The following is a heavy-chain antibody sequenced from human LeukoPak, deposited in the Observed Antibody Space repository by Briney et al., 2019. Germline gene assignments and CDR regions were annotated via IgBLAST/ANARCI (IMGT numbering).Heavy chain of an antibody. Sequence: GASVKVSCKASGYSFTGYYMHWARQAPGQGLEWMGWINPNSGDTKYAQKFQGRVTMTRDTSISTAYMELTRLRSDDTAVYYCARETGYAYGRAPLDYWGQGTLVTVSS. CDR1: GYSFTGYY. J-gene: IGHJ4*02. D-gene: IGHD5-18*01. CDR2: INPNSGDT. V-gene: IGHV1-2*02. CDR3: ARETGYAYGRAPLDY.